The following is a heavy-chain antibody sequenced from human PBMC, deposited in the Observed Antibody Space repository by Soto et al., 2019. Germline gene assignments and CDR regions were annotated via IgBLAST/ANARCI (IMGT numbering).Heavy chain of an antibody. CDR3: ARDGSGWS. J-gene: IGHJ4*02. Sequence: SLRLSCAASGFTFSSYSMNWVRQAPGKGLEWVSYISSSSRTIYYADSVKGRFTISRDNAKNSLYLQMNSLRAEDTAVYYCARDGSGWSWGQGTLVTVST. CDR2: ISSSSRTI. CDR1: GFTFSSYS. V-gene: IGHV3-48*01. D-gene: IGHD6-19*01.